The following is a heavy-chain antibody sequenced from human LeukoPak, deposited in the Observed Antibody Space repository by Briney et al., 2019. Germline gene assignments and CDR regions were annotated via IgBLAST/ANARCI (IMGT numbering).Heavy chain of an antibody. CDR1: GFTFYMYA. CDR2: MCGTAGCT. J-gene: IGHJ4*02. D-gene: IGHD3-22*01. Sequence: GGSLTLSCQASGFTFYMYAMSWVRQAPGKGLEWVASMCGTAGCTFYPDSVKGRFTISRDNSKNTLYLQMNSLRAEDTAVYYCAKARYYYDSSGPTDYWGQGTLVTVSS. V-gene: IGHV3-23*01. CDR3: AKARYYYDSSGPTDY.